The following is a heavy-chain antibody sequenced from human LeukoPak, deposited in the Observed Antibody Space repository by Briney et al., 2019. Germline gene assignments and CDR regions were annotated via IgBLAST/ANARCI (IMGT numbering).Heavy chain of an antibody. J-gene: IGHJ4*02. CDR1: GFTFSNYA. V-gene: IGHV3-23*01. Sequence: QPGGSLRLSCAASGFTFSNYAITWVRQAPGKGLEWVSAISASGGGTYYADSVKGRFTISRDNSKNTLYLQMNSLRAEDAAVYYCARNLWFGELLWASPIDYWGQGTLVTVSS. CDR3: ARNLWFGELLWASPIDY. D-gene: IGHD3-10*01. CDR2: ISASGGGT.